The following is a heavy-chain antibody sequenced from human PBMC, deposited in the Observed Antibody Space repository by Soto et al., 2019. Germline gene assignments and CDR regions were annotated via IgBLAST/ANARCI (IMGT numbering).Heavy chain of an antibody. V-gene: IGHV4-39*01. J-gene: IGHJ4*02. CDR2: IHYSENT. D-gene: IGHD2-8*02. Sequence: QLQLQESGPGLVKPSETLSLTCTVSSGSISSSSNHWGWIRQPPGKGLEWIGNIHYSENTHYNPSLKTRVTISVDTSKNQFSLRLTSETAVDTAVYYCATHRPYCPLDHWGQGTQVTVSS. CDR1: SGSISSSSNH. CDR3: ATHRPYCPLDH.